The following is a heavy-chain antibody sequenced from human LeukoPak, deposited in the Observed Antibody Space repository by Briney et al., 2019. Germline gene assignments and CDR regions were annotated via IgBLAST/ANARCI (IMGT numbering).Heavy chain of an antibody. J-gene: IGHJ4*02. CDR2: IRYDGSNK. CDR1: GFTFSSYG. V-gene: IGHV3-30*02. CDR3: AKAHDYDFWSGYPSDY. D-gene: IGHD3-3*01. Sequence: GGSLRLSCAASGFTFSSYGMHWVRQAPGKGLEWVAFIRYDGSNKYYADSVKGRFTIPRDNSKNTLYLQMNSLRAEGTAVYYCAKAHDYDFWSGYPSDYWGQGTLVTVSS.